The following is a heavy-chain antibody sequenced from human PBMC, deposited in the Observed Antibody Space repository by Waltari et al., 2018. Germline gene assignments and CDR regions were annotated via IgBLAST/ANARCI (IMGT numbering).Heavy chain of an antibody. D-gene: IGHD6-13*01. V-gene: IGHV1-69*05. J-gene: IGHJ6*03. CDR3: ARDLKQLVRVNYYYYMDV. CDR2: IIPIFGTA. CDR1: GGTFSSYA. Sequence: QVQLVQSGAEVKKPGSSVKVSCKASGGTFSSYAISWVRQAPGQGLEWMGGIIPIFGTANYAQKFQGRVTITTDESTSTAYMELSSLRSEDTAVYYCARDLKQLVRVNYYYYMDVWGKGTTVTVSS.